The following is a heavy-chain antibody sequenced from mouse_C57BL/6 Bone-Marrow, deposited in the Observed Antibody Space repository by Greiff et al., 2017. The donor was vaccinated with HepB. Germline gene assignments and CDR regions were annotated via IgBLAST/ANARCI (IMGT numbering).Heavy chain of an antibody. J-gene: IGHJ2*01. D-gene: IGHD1-1*01. Sequence: ESGAELARPGASVKMSCKASGYTFTSYTMHWVKQRPGQGLEWIGYINPSSGYTKYNQKFKDKATLTADKSSSTAYMQLSSLTSEDSAVYYCAITTVVENYFDYWGQGTTLTVSS. CDR1: GYTFTSYT. CDR2: INPSSGYT. V-gene: IGHV1-4*01. CDR3: AITTVVENYFDY.